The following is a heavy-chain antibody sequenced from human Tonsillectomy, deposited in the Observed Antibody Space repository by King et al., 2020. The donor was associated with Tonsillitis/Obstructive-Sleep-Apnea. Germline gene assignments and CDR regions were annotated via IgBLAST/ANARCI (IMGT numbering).Heavy chain of an antibody. Sequence: VQLVESGAEVKKSGASVKVSCKASGYTFTNYDINWVRQATGQGLEWMGWMNPNSGNTGYAQKFQGRVTMTRNTSITTAYLELSSLRSEDTAVYYCAIVSSYRVVLVSVDAFDLWGQGTMVTVSS. D-gene: IGHD2-2*01. CDR2: MNPNSGNT. CDR3: AIVSSYRVVLVSVDAFDL. V-gene: IGHV1-8*01. CDR1: GYTFTNYD. J-gene: IGHJ3*01.